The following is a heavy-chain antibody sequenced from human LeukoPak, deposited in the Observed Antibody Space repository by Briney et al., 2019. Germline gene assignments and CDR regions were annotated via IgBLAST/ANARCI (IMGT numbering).Heavy chain of an antibody. CDR1: GYTFTSYG. CDR2: ISAYNGNT. Sequence: ASVKVSCKASGYTFTSYGISWVRQAPGQGLEWMGWISAYNGNTNYAQKLQGRVTMTRDTSTSTVYMELSSLRSEDTAVYYCARAVEYCSSTSCYFQYYWFDPWGQGTLVTVSS. D-gene: IGHD2-2*01. CDR3: ARAVEYCSSTSCYFQYYWFDP. J-gene: IGHJ5*02. V-gene: IGHV1-18*01.